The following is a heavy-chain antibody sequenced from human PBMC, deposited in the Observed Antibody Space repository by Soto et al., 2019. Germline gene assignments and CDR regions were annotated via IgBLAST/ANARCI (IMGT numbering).Heavy chain of an antibody. Sequence: GSLSPSCAASGFTFRSYQMNWVRQAPGKGLGWVSYISSSGSTIYYADSVKGRFTISRDNAKTSLYLQMNSLRAEDTAVYYCARDARPGAQCPWLAQRRNWFDPWGQGTLVTVSS. CDR3: ARDARPGAQCPWLAQRRNWFDP. CDR2: ISSSGSTI. J-gene: IGHJ5*02. CDR1: GFTFRSYQ. D-gene: IGHD6-19*01. V-gene: IGHV3-48*03.